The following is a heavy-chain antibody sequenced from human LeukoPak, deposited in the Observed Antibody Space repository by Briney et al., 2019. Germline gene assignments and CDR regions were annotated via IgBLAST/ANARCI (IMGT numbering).Heavy chain of an antibody. CDR2: INSDGSST. CDR3: ASSPEEGYDFWRGSRPGYFDL. J-gene: IGHJ2*01. V-gene: IGHV3-74*01. CDR1: GFTFSSYW. D-gene: IGHD3-3*01. Sequence: GGSLRLSCAASGFTFSSYWMHWVRQAPGKGLAWVSRINSDGSSTSYADSVKGRFTISRDNAKNSLYLRMNSLRAEDTAVYYCASSPEEGYDFWRGSRPGYFDLWGRGTLVTVSS.